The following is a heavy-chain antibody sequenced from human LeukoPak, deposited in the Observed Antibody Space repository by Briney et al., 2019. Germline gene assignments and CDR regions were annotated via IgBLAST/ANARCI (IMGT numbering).Heavy chain of an antibody. CDR1: GFTFSSYS. CDR2: ISSSSSTK. J-gene: IGHJ5*02. V-gene: IGHV3-48*01. D-gene: IGHD3-3*01. Sequence: GGSLRLSCAASGFTFSSYSMNWVRQAPGKGLEWVSYISSSSSTKYSADSVKGRFTISRDNAKNSLYLQMNSLRAEDTAVYYCARCGKSEGSYYDFWSGFSNWLDPWGQGTLVTVPS. CDR3: ARCGKSEGSYYDFWSGFSNWLDP.